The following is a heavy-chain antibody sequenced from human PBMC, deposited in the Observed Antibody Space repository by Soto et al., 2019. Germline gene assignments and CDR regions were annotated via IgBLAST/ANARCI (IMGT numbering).Heavy chain of an antibody. CDR3: ARYIPGARYYGMAV. CDR2: IGESGTPT. J-gene: IGHJ6*02. D-gene: IGHD5-18*01. CDR1: GFSFSSYA. V-gene: IGHV3-23*01. Sequence: EVQLLEAGGGLVQPGGSLRLSCAASGFSFSSYAMKWVRQAPGKGLEWVSLIGESGTPTYYADSVTGRFTISIDNYGNTLFLERYSRRAEDTAVYFCARYIPGARYYGMAVWGQGTKVTVSS.